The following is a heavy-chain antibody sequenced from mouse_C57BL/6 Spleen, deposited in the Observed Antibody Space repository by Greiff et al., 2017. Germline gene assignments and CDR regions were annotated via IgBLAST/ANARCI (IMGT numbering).Heavy chain of an antibody. CDR2: IWNGGGT. V-gene: IGHV2-9-1*01. CDR3: ARNPHYYGSSYYFDY. D-gene: IGHD1-1*01. J-gene: IGHJ2*01. Sequence: VQLKESGPGLVAPSQSLSITCTVSGFSLTSYAISWVRQPPGKGLEWLGVIWNGGGTNYNSALKSRLSISKDNSKSQVFLKMNSLQTDDTARYYCARNPHYYGSSYYFDYWGQGTTLTVSS. CDR1: GFSLTSYA.